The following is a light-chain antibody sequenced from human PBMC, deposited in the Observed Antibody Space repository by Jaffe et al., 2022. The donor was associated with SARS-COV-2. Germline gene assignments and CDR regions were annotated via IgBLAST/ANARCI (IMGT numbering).Light chain of an antibody. J-gene: IGLJ3*02. CDR1: SSDVGGYNF. Sequence: QSALIQPASVSGSPGQSITISCTGTSSDVGGYNFVSWYQQHPGKAPKLMIFDVSHRPSGVSSRFSGSKSGSTASLTISGLQADDEADYYCTSYTSISTWVFGGGTKLTVL. CDR2: DVS. CDR3: TSYTSISTWV. V-gene: IGLV2-14*01.